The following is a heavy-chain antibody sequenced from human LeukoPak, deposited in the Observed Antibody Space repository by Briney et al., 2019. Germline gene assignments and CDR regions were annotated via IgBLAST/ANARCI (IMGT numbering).Heavy chain of an antibody. CDR3: ARRRATVTSRVAFDI. Sequence: TPSETLSLTCAVYGGSFSGYYWSWIRQPPGKGLEWIGEINHSGSTYYNPSLKSRVTISVDTSKNQLSLKLSSVTAADTAVYYCARRRATVTSRVAFDIWGQGTMVTVSS. D-gene: IGHD4-17*01. CDR1: GGSFSGYY. J-gene: IGHJ3*02. CDR2: INHSGST. V-gene: IGHV4-34*01.